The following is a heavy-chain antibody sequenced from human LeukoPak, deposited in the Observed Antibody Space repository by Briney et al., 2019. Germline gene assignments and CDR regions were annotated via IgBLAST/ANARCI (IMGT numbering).Heavy chain of an antibody. D-gene: IGHD4-17*01. J-gene: IGHJ6*03. CDR2: ISSSSSYI. V-gene: IGHV3-21*04. CDR1: GFLFSSYS. CDR3: AKDAHLRLRPTAYYYYMDV. Sequence: KVGGSLLLSCAASGFLFSSYSMKCVRPAAGKGLEWVASISSSSSYIYYADSVKGRFTISSNNSQNTLYPQINILRAEEPAGYYCAKDAHLRLRPTAYYYYMDVWGKGTTVTVSS.